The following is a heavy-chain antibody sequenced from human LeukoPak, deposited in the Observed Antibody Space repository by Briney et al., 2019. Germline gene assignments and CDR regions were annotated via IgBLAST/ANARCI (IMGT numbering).Heavy chain of an antibody. V-gene: IGHV4-61*01. J-gene: IGHJ4*02. CDR1: GGSVSSGSYY. D-gene: IGHD3-9*01. CDR3: ATRTVLRYFDWLSPRGFDY. CDR2: IYYSGST. Sequence: SETLSLTCTVSGGSVSSGSYYWSWIRQPPGTGLEWIRYIYYSGSTNYNPSLKSRVTISVDTSKNQFSLKLSSVTAADTAVYYCATRTVLRYFDWLSPRGFDYWGQGTLVTVSS.